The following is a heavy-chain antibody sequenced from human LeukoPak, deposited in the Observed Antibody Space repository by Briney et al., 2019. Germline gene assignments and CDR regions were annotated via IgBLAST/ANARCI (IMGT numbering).Heavy chain of an antibody. V-gene: IGHV3-23*01. Sequence: GGSLRLSCAASGFTFSSYGMNWARQAPGKGLEWVSGISDSGVGTKHADSVKGRFTISRDNSKNTLYLQMNSPRAEDTAVYYCAKIGRSYDFWTGYYEEEVDYMDVWGKGTTVTVSS. D-gene: IGHD3-3*01. J-gene: IGHJ6*03. CDR1: GFTFSSYG. CDR2: ISDSGVGT. CDR3: AKIGRSYDFWTGYYEEEVDYMDV.